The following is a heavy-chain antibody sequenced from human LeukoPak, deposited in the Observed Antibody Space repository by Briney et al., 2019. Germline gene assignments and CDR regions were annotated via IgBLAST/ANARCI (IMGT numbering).Heavy chain of an antibody. D-gene: IGHD3-10*01. Sequence: SQTLSLTCSVSGDSISSRDYYWSWIRQPPGKGLEWIGYIYYSGSTSYNPSLKSRVTISVDTSKNQFSLRLSSVTAADTAVYYCARGSRGSFDPWGQGTLVTVSS. J-gene: IGHJ5*02. CDR2: IYYSGST. V-gene: IGHV4-30-4*08. CDR3: ARGSRGSFDP. CDR1: GDSISSRDYY.